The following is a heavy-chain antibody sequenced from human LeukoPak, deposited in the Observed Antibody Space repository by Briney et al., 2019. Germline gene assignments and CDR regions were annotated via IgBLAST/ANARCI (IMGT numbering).Heavy chain of an antibody. V-gene: IGHV1-69*13. CDR1: GGTFSAYG. CDR3: ARDSSEIRSLIVH. CDR2: ITPLFGTA. J-gene: IGHJ1*01. D-gene: IGHD1-14*01. Sequence: SVKVSCKASGGTFSAYGVNWVRQAPGQGLEWMGGITPLFGTAKYAQKFQGRVTIIADESTSTAYMELSSLRSEDTAVYYCARDSSEIRSLIVHWGQGTLVTVSS.